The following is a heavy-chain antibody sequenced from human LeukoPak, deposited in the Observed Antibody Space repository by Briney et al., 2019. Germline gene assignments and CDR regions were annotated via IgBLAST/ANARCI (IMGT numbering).Heavy chain of an antibody. J-gene: IGHJ3*02. CDR3: AREENDFDI. CDR1: GFTFSTYW. V-gene: IGHV3-74*01. D-gene: IGHD5-24*01. Sequence: GGSLRLSCGASGFTFSTYWMHWVRQAPGKGLVWVSHINSDGSITNYADSVKGRLTISRDNAKNTLYLQMNSLTADDTAVYYCAREENDFDIWGQGTMVTVSS. CDR2: INSDGSIT.